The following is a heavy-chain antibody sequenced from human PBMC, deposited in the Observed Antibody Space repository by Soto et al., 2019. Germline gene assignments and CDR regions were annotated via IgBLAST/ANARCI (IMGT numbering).Heavy chain of an antibody. J-gene: IGHJ4*02. V-gene: IGHV1-69*18. CDR1: GDTFSGYP. CDR3: ARDGGFGEFKY. CDR2: IIPAFGTT. D-gene: IGHD3-10*01. Sequence: QVQLVQSGAELKKPGSSVKVSCKASGDTFSGYPINWVRQAPGEGLEWMGRIIPAFGTTNDAQRFEGRVTFTADESTNTAYMELRGLVSEDTAVYYCARDGGFGEFKYWGPGTLVNVSS.